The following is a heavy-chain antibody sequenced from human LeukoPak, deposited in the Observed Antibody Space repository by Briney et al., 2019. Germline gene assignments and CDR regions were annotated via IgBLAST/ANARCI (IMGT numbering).Heavy chain of an antibody. CDR2: IIPIFGTA. CDR3: ARAPLGNWNRAWAIEDAGYFDY. V-gene: IGHV1-69*05. D-gene: IGHD1/OR15-1a*01. CDR1: GGTFSSYA. J-gene: IGHJ4*02. Sequence: ASVKVSYKASGGTFSSYAISWVRQAPGQGLEWMGGIIPIFGTANYAQKFQGRVTITTDECTSTAYMELSSLRSEDTAVYYYARAPLGNWNRAWAIEDAGYFDYWGQGTLVTVSS.